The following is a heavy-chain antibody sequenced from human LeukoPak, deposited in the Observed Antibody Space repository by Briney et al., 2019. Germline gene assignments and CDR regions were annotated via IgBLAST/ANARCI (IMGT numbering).Heavy chain of an antibody. V-gene: IGHV4-34*01. J-gene: IGHJ1*01. CDR1: GGSFSGYY. Sequence: SETLSLTCAVYGGSFSGYYWSWIRQPPGKGLEWIGEINHSGSTNYNPSLKSRVTISVDTSKNQFSLKLSSVTAADTAVYYCAIFYPDLIVHGATEYFQHWGQGTLVTVSS. CDR2: INHSGST. D-gene: IGHD3-22*01. CDR3: AIFYPDLIVHGATEYFQH.